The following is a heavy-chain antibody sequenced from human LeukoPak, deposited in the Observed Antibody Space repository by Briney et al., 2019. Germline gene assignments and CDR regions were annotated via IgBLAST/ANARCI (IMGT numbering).Heavy chain of an antibody. Sequence: SETLSLTCTVSGGSISSGSYYWSWIRQPAGKGLEWIGRIYTSGSTNYNPSLKSRVTVSVDTSKNQFSLKLSSVTAADTAVYYCASGDYGAGSPVMRYWGHGTLVIVSS. D-gene: IGHD3-10*01. CDR1: GGSISSGSYY. CDR2: IYTSGST. CDR3: ASGDYGAGSPVMRY. V-gene: IGHV4-61*02. J-gene: IGHJ4*01.